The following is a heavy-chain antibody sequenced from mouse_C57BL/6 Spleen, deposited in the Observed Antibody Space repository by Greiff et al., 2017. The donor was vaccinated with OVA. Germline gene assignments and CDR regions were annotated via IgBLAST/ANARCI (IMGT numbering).Heavy chain of an antibody. CDR3: ARDYYGSTCGYVDV. J-gene: IGHJ1*03. Sequence: VQLQESGAELARPGASVKLSCKASGYTFTSYGISWVKQRTGQGLEWIGEIYPRSGNTYYNEKFKGKATLTADKSSSTAYMELRSLTSEDSAVYFVARDYYGSTCGYVDVWGTGTTVTVSS. CDR1: GYTFTSYG. D-gene: IGHD1-1*01. CDR2: IYPRSGNT. V-gene: IGHV1-81*01.